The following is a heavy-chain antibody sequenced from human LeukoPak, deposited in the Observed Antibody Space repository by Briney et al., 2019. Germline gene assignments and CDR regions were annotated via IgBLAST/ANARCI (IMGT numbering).Heavy chain of an antibody. CDR3: ARGGEPVGFDY. D-gene: IGHD1-26*01. J-gene: IGHJ4*02. CDR1: GFIFSSYS. V-gene: IGHV3-21*01. CDR2: ISSSRSCI. Sequence: PGGSLRLSCAASGFIFSSYSMNWVRQAPGKGLEWVSSISSSRSCIYYADSVKGRFTISRDNAKNSLSLQMNSLRAEDTAVYYCARGGEPVGFDYWGQGTLVTVSS.